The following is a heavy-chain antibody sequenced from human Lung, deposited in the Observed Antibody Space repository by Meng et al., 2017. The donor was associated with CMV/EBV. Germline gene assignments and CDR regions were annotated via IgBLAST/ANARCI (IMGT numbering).Heavy chain of an antibody. J-gene: IGHJ5*02. V-gene: IGHV4-31*02. CDR1: SGGYY. Sequence: SGGYYWSWIRQHPGKALEWIGYIYYSGSTYYNPSLKSRVTISVDTSKNQFSLKLSSVTAADTAVYYCARSGRPYCSSTSCSSGWFDPWGQGTLVTVSS. CDR3: ARSGRPYCSSTSCSSGWFDP. D-gene: IGHD2-2*01. CDR2: IYYSGST.